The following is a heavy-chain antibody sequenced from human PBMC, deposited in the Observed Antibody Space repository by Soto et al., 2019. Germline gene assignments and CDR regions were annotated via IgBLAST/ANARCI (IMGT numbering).Heavy chain of an antibody. J-gene: IGHJ4*02. CDR2: INHSGST. V-gene: IGHV4-34*01. CDR3: ARDKLTGLFDY. Sequence: QVQLQQWGAGLLKPSETLSLTCAVYGGSFSGYYWTWIRQPPGTGLEWIGEINHSGSTNYNPSLKNRVTISVDTSKNQFSLKLTSVTAADTAVYYCARDKLTGLFDYWGQGTLVTVSS. CDR1: GGSFSGYY. D-gene: IGHD2-8*02.